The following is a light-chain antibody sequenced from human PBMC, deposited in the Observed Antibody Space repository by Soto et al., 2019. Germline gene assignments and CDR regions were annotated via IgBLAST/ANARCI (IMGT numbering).Light chain of an antibody. CDR1: SSDVGYYNL. J-gene: IGLJ1*01. CDR3: CSYAGSSFYV. V-gene: IGLV2-23*02. CDR2: DVS. Sequence: QSVLTQPASVSVSPGQSITISCTGTSSDVGYYNLVSWYQQHPGKAPKIMIYDVSKRPSGVSDRFYGFKSGNTASLKISGLQAEDEADYYCCSYAGSSFYVFGTGTKVTVL.